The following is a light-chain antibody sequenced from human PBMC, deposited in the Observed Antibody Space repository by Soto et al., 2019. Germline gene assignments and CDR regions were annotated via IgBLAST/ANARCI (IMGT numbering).Light chain of an antibody. CDR1: SSDVGAYNY. CDR2: DVS. V-gene: IGLV2-14*03. CDR3: SSYTSSNTEV. Sequence: HSVLTQPASVSGLPGQSITISCTRTSSDVGAYNYVSWYQHHPGKAPKLIIYDVSDRPSGVSNRFSASKSGNTASLTISGLQAEDEADYYCSSYTSSNTEVFGTGTKVTVL. J-gene: IGLJ1*01.